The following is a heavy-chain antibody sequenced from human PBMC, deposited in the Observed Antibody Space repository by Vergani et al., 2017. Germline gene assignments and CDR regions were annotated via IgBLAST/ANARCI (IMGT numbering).Heavy chain of an antibody. CDR3: ARDSCSGGSCFSSFGDAFDI. J-gene: IGHJ3*02. CDR1: GYTFTSYG. D-gene: IGHD2-15*01. CDR2: ISAYNGNT. Sequence: QVQLVQSGDEVKKPGASVTVSCKASGYTFTSYGISWVRQAPGQGLEWMGWISAYNGNTNYAQKLQGSVTMTTDTSTCTAYMELRSLRSDDTAVYYCARDSCSGGSCFSSFGDAFDIWGQGTMVTVSS. V-gene: IGHV1-18*04.